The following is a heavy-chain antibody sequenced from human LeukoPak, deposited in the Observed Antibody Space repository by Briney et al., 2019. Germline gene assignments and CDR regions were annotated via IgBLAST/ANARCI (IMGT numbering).Heavy chain of an antibody. CDR1: GFTFSDYG. CDR3: TKDDAYSSSRYACDI. CDR2: ISYDGNHK. V-gene: IGHV3-30*18. Sequence: GGSLRLSCAASGFTFSDYGMHWVRQAPGKGPEWVAVISYDGNHKYYTDSVKGRFTISRDNSKNTLYLQMSSLRAEDTAVYYCTKDDAYSSSRYACDIWGQGTMVTVSS. D-gene: IGHD6-13*01. J-gene: IGHJ3*02.